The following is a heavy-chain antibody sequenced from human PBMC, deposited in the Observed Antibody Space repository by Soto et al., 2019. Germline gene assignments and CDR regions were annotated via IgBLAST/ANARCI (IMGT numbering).Heavy chain of an antibody. CDR1: GCSISSGDYY. V-gene: IGHV4-30-4*01. CDR2: IYHSGST. Sequence: SETLFLTCTFSGCSISSGDYYWSWIRQPPGKGLEWIGYIYHSGSTYYNPSLKSRVTISVDTSKNQFSLKLSSVTAADTAVYYCARERPDGARLDPWGQGTLVTVSS. D-gene: IGHD6-6*01. CDR3: ARERPDGARLDP. J-gene: IGHJ5*02.